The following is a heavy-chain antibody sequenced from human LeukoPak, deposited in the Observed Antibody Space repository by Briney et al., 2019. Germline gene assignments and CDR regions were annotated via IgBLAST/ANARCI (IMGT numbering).Heavy chain of an antibody. Sequence: PSETLSLTCTVSGGSISSSYYYWSWIRQPPGKGLEWIGYIYYSGSTNYNPSLKSRVTISVDTSKNQFSLKLSSVTAADTAVYYCARERAGRYGDYGFDYWGQGTLVTVSS. V-gene: IGHV4-61*01. J-gene: IGHJ4*02. D-gene: IGHD4-17*01. CDR1: GGSISSSYYY. CDR3: ARERAGRYGDYGFDY. CDR2: IYYSGST.